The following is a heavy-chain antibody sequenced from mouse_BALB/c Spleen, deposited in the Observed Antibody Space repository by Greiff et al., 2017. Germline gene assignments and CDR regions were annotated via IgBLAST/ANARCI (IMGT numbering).Heavy chain of an antibody. J-gene: IGHJ4*01. Sequence: EVQLVESGPGLVKPSQSLSLTCTVTGYSITSDYAWNWIRQFPGNKLEWMGYISYSGSTSYNPSLKSRISITRDTSKNQFFLQLNSVTTEDTATYYCARGGWVRRDYYAMDYWGQGTSVTVSS. V-gene: IGHV3-2*02. CDR3: ARGGWVRRDYYAMDY. D-gene: IGHD2-14*01. CDR2: ISYSGST. CDR1: GYSITSDYA.